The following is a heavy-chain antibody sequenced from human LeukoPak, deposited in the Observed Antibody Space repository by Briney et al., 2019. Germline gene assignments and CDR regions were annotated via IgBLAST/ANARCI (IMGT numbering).Heavy chain of an antibody. CDR1: GFTFSSYS. CDR3: AKDLRRDYYDSLSLGGAFDI. CDR2: ISSSSSYI. D-gene: IGHD3-22*01. Sequence: PGGSLRLSCAASGFTFSSYSMNWVRQAPGKGLEWVSSISSSSSYIYYADSVKGRFTISRDNAKNSLYLQMNSLRAEDTALYYCAKDLRRDYYDSLSLGGAFDIWGQGTMVTVSS. J-gene: IGHJ3*02. V-gene: IGHV3-21*04.